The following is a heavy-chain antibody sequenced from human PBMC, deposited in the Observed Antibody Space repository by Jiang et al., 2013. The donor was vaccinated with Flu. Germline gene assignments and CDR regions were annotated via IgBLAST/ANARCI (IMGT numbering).Heavy chain of an antibody. CDR3: ARGSSVVVTATNDY. D-gene: IGHD2-21*02. Sequence: GASVKVSCKASGYTFTSYDINWVRQATGQGLEWMGWMNPNSGNTGYAQKFQGRVTMTRNTSISTAYMELSSLRSEDTAVYYCARGSSVVVTATNDYWGQGTLVTVSS. J-gene: IGHJ4*02. V-gene: IGHV1-8*01. CDR2: MNPNSGNT. CDR1: GYTFTSYD.